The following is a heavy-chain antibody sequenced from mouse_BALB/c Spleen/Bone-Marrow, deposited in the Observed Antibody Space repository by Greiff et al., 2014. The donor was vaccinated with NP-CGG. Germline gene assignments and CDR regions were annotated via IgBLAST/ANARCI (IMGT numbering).Heavy chain of an antibody. Sequence: EVQLQQSGAELVKPGASVKLSCTASDFNIKDTYMHWVKQRPEQGLEWIGRIDPANGNTKYDPKFQGKATITADTSSNTAYLQLSSLTSEDTAVYYCAAYYYGSSQFAYWGQGTLVTVSA. CDR2: IDPANGNT. J-gene: IGHJ3*01. CDR1: DFNIKDTY. CDR3: AAYYYGSSQFAY. D-gene: IGHD1-1*01. V-gene: IGHV14-3*02.